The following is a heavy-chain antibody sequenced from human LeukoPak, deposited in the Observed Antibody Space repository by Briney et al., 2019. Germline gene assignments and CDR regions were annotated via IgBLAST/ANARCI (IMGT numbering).Heavy chain of an antibody. Sequence: PSETLSLTCTVSGGSMGPYHWSWIRQPPGKGLEWTGYIYYSGSTNYNPSLKSRVTISVDTSKNQFSLKLSSVTAADTAVYYCARGQSLEYRWPYHVPARDAFDIWGQGTMVTVSS. J-gene: IGHJ3*02. V-gene: IGHV4-59*12. D-gene: IGHD4-23*01. CDR3: ARGQSLEYRWPYHVPARDAFDI. CDR2: IYYSGST. CDR1: GGSMGPYH.